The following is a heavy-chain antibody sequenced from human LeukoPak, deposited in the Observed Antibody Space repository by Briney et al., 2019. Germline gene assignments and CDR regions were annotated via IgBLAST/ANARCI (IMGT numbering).Heavy chain of an antibody. J-gene: IGHJ4*02. D-gene: IGHD3-22*01. V-gene: IGHV3-33*01. Sequence: GGSLRLSCAASGFTFSSYGMHWVRQAPGKGLEWVAVIWYDGSNKYYADSVKGRFTISRDNSKNTLYLQMNSLRAEDTAVYYCARDSVGYFLDYWGQGTLVTVSS. CDR3: ARDSVGYFLDY. CDR2: IWYDGSNK. CDR1: GFTFSSYG.